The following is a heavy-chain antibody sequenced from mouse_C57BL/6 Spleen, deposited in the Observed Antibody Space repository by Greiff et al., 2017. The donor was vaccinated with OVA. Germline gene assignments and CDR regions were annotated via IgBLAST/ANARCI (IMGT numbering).Heavy chain of an antibody. V-gene: IGHV5-16*01. Sequence: EVMLVESEGGLVQPGSSMKLSCTASGFTFSDYYMAWVRQVPEKGLEWVANINYDGSSTYYLDSLKSRFIISRDNAKNILYLQMSSLKSEDTATYYCARGGSSLRGLYYAMDYWGQGTSVTVSS. CDR2: INYDGSST. D-gene: IGHD1-1*01. J-gene: IGHJ4*01. CDR1: GFTFSDYY. CDR3: ARGGSSLRGLYYAMDY.